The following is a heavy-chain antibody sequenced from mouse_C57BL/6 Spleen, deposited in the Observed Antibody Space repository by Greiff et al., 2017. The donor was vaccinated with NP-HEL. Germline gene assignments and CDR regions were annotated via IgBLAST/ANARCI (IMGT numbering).Heavy chain of an antibody. Sequence: ESGPGLVKPSQSLSLTCSVTGYSITSGYYWNWIRQFPGNKLEWMGYISYDGSNNYNPSLKNRISITRDTSKNQFFLKLNSVTTEDTATYYCGGGSYWYFDVWGTGTTVTVSS. CDR3: GGGSYWYFDV. D-gene: IGHD1-1*02. J-gene: IGHJ1*03. CDR1: GYSITSGYY. CDR2: ISYDGSN. V-gene: IGHV3-6*01.